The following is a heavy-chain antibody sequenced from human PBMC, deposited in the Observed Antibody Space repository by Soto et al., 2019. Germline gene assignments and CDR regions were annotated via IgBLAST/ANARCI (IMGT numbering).Heavy chain of an antibody. V-gene: IGHV3-74*01. CDR2: IKSDGSDT. D-gene: IGHD1-26*01. Sequence: PGGSLRLSCAASGFTFSRNWMHWVRQAPGKGLVWVSRIKSDGSDTSYADSVKGRFIISRDNAKNTLYLQMSSLRAEDTALYYCARATTRWDAFDVWGQGTMVTVSS. CDR3: ARATTRWDAFDV. J-gene: IGHJ3*01. CDR1: GFTFSRNW.